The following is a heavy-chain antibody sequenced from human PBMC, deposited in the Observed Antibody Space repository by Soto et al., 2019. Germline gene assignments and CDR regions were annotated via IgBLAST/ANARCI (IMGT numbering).Heavy chain of an antibody. Sequence: PSETLSLTCTVSGGSVSSGSYYWSWIRQPPGKGLEWIGYIYYSGSTNYNPSLKSRVTISVDTPNNQFSLKLSSATAADTAVYYCARADSSSWQDWGQGTLVTVAS. V-gene: IGHV4-61*01. CDR2: IYYSGST. CDR1: GGSVSSGSYY. J-gene: IGHJ4*02. CDR3: ARADSSSWQD. D-gene: IGHD3-22*01.